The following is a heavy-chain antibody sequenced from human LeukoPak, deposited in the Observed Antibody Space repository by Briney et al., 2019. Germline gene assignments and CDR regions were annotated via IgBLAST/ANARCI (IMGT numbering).Heavy chain of an antibody. CDR3: ARDLGIQYYYDTSGYSNWFDP. V-gene: IGHV4-4*07. CDR2: IYTSGSA. D-gene: IGHD3-22*01. CDR1: GDSISSYY. Sequence: SETLSLTCTVSGDSISSYYWSWIRQPAGKGLEWIGRIYTSGSANYNPSLKSRVTMSVDTSKNQFSLKLSSVTAADTAVYYCARDLGIQYYYDTSGYSNWFDPWGQGTLVTVSS. J-gene: IGHJ5*02.